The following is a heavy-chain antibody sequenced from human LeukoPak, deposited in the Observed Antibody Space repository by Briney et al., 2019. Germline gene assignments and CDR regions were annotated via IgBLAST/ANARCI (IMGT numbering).Heavy chain of an antibody. D-gene: IGHD6-6*01. CDR2: ISSGAST. CDR3: ARASIAASGDYFEY. V-gene: IGHV3-66*02. CDR1: GSTVSTTY. Sequence: GGSLRPSWALSGSTVSTTYVTSARHAPGDGLGWLSVISSGASTFYAASVKGRFTISRDNSKNTLYLQMTSLRAEDTAVYYCARASIAASGDYFEYWGQGTLVTVSS. J-gene: IGHJ4*02.